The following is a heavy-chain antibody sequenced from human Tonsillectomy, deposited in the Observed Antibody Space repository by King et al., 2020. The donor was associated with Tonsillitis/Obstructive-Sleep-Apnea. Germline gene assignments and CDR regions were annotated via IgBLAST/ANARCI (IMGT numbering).Heavy chain of an antibody. V-gene: IGHV3-9*01. CDR3: AKILVIETSGPPGAAFDI. J-gene: IGHJ3*02. CDR1: GFTFDDYA. D-gene: IGHD2/OR15-2a*01. Sequence: VQLVESGGGLVQPGRSLRLSCAASGFTFDDYAMYWVRQAPGKGLEWVSGISWNSGSRVYADSVKGRFTISRDNAKNSLYLQMNSLRAEDTAFYYCAKILVIETSGPPGAAFDIWGKGKMATVFS. CDR2: ISWNSGSR.